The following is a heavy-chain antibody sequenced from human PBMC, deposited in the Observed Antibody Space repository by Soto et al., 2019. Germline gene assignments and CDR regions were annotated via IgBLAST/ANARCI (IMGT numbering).Heavy chain of an antibody. J-gene: IGHJ5*02. Sequence: SVKVSCKASGGTFSSYAISWVRQAPGQGLEWMGGIIPIFGTANYAQKFQGRVTITADESTSTAYMELSSLRSEDTAVYYCARDRDYYGSGSYYLPGWFDPWGQGTLVTVSS. CDR2: IIPIFGTA. CDR3: ARDRDYYGSGSYYLPGWFDP. D-gene: IGHD3-10*01. CDR1: GGTFSSYA. V-gene: IGHV1-69*13.